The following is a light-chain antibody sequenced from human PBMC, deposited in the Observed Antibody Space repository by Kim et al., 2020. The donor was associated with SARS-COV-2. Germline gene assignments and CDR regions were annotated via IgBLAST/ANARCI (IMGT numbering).Light chain of an antibody. Sequence: DIQMTQSPSSLSASVGDRVTITCRASQSITNYLNWYQQKPGKAPKLLISMASSVESGVPSRFRGSGSGTTFSLTISNLQPEDFAIYYCQQSYGSRNTFGQGTKLEI. CDR1: QSITNY. CDR2: MAS. J-gene: IGKJ2*01. CDR3: QQSYGSRNT. V-gene: IGKV1-39*01.